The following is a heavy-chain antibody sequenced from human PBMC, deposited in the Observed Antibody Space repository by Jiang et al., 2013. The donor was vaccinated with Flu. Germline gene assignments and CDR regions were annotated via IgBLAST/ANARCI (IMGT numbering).Heavy chain of an antibody. CDR2: IYYSGST. Sequence: GLVKPSETLSLTCTVSGGSVSSGSYYWSWIRQPPGKGLEWIGYIYYSGSTNYNPSLKSRVTISVDTSKNQFSLKLSSVTAADTAVYYCARVYCSGGSCYSLRYYGMDVWGQGTTVTVSS. J-gene: IGHJ6*02. CDR3: ARVYCSGGSCYSLRYYGMDV. V-gene: IGHV4-61*01. D-gene: IGHD2-15*01. CDR1: GGSVSSGSYY.